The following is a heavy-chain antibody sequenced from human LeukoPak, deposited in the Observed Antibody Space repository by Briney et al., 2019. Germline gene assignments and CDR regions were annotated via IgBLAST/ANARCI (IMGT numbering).Heavy chain of an antibody. CDR3: ARGRFLDAFDI. Sequence: PSEILSLTCTVSGGSISSYYWSWIRQPPGKGLDWIGYIYYSGSTKYKPSLKSRVTISVDTSKNQFSLKLSSVTAADTAVYYCARGRFLDAFDIWGQGTMVTVSS. V-gene: IGHV4-59*01. J-gene: IGHJ3*02. CDR1: GGSISSYY. D-gene: IGHD3-3*01. CDR2: IYYSGST.